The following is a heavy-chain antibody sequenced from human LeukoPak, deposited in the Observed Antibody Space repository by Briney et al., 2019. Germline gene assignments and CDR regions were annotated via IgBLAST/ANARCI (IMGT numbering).Heavy chain of an antibody. CDR1: GFTFSSYA. CDR3: ARDSRTPGGY. V-gene: IGHV3-30*04. J-gene: IGHJ4*02. CDR2: ISYDGSNK. Sequence: GGSLRLSCAASGFTFSSYAMHWVRQAPGKGLEWVAVISYDGSNKYYADSVKGRFTISRDNSKNTLYLQMNSLRAEDTAVYYCARDSRTPGGYWGQGTLVTVSS.